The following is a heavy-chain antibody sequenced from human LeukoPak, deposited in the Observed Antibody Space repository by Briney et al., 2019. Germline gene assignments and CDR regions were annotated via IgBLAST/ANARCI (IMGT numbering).Heavy chain of an antibody. J-gene: IGHJ4*02. CDR1: GGSITSSSYY. CDR3: ARLGRSGSYYGGADY. D-gene: IGHD1-26*01. CDR2: VYYSGST. V-gene: IGHV4-39*01. Sequence: TSETLSLTCTVSGGSITSSSYYWGWIRQPPGKGLEWIGSVYYSGSTYYNPSLKSRVTISVDTSKNQFSLKLSSVTAADTAVYYCARLGRSGSYYGGADYWGQGTLVTVSS.